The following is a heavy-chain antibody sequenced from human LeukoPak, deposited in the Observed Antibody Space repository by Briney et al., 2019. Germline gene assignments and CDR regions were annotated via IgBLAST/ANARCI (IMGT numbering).Heavy chain of an antibody. D-gene: IGHD5-12*01. CDR3: AIGYSGFDARGLDH. Sequence: SETLSLTCGIYGGSFSGYYCSWIRQPPGKGLEWIGEVHHSGSTIYTPSLKSRVTISVDTSKNQFSLKLTSGTAADTAVYYCAIGYSGFDARGLDHWGQGTLVTVSS. CDR2: VHHSGST. J-gene: IGHJ4*02. V-gene: IGHV4-34*01. CDR1: GGSFSGYY.